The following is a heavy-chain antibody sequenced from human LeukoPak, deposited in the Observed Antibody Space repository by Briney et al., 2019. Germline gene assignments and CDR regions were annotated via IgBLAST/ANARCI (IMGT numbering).Heavy chain of an antibody. CDR2: INHNGNVN. D-gene: IGHD3-16*01. Sequence: GGSLRLSCAASGFTFGSCWMNWARQAPGKGLEWVASINHNGNVNYYVDSVKGRFTISRDNAKNSLYLQMSNLRAEDTAVYFCARGGGLDVWGQGATVTVSS. CDR1: GFTFGSCW. J-gene: IGHJ6*02. V-gene: IGHV3-7*03. CDR3: ARGGGLDV.